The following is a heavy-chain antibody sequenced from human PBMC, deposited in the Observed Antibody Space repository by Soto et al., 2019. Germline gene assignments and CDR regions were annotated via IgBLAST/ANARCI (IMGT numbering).Heavy chain of an antibody. V-gene: IGHV4-34*01. Sequence: SETLSLTCAVYGGSFSGYYWSWIRQPPGKGLEWIGEINHSGSTNYNPSLKSRVTISVDTSKNQFSLKLSSVTAADTAVYYCARARAQLVLRYFSYYYGMDVWGQGTTVTVSS. J-gene: IGHJ6*02. CDR3: ARARAQLVLRYFSYYYGMDV. CDR1: GGSFSGYY. D-gene: IGHD3-9*01. CDR2: INHSGST.